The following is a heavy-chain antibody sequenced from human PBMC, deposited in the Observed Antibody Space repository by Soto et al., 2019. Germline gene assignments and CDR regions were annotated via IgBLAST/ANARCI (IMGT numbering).Heavy chain of an antibody. J-gene: IGHJ4*02. D-gene: IGHD2-2*01. Sequence: GGSLRLSCAASGFTFNSYAMSWVRQAPGRGLEWVSTIRGSGGSTYYADSVKGRFTISRDNSKNTLYLQMNSLRAEDTALYYCAKDPFSGASSSSQTYWGQGTLVTVSS. CDR1: GFTFNSYA. CDR2: IRGSGGST. CDR3: AKDPFSGASSSSQTY. V-gene: IGHV3-23*01.